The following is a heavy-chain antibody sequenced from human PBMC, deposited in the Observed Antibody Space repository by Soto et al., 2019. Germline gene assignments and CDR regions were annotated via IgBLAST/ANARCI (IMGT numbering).Heavy chain of an antibody. V-gene: IGHV1-69*13. CDR1: GGSFSDYA. CDR2: IIPIFGTP. J-gene: IGHJ4*02. D-gene: IGHD6-19*01. Sequence: GASVKVSCKAFGGSFSDYAISWVRQAPGQGLEWMGGIIPIFGTPNYAQKFQDRVTFTAHESTNTAYMELSRLTSEDTAVYYCARDRAHSGWSYLDIWGQGTQVTVSP. CDR3: ARDRAHSGWSYLDI.